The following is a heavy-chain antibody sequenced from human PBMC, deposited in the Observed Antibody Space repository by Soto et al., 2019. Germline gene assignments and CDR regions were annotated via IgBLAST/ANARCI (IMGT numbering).Heavy chain of an antibody. Sequence: PGGSLRLSCAASGFTFSSYAMHWVRQAPGKGLEWVAVISYDGSNKYYADSVKGRFTISRDNSKNTLYLQMNSLRAEDTAVYYCARDGIDDYWGQGTLVTVSS. CDR3: ARDGIDDY. D-gene: IGHD1-20*01. CDR1: GFTFSSYA. J-gene: IGHJ4*02. V-gene: IGHV3-30-3*01. CDR2: ISYDGSNK.